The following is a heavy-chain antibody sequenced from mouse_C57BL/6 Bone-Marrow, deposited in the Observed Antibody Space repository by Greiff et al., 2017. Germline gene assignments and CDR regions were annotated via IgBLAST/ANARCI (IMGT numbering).Heavy chain of an antibody. CDR1: GYTFTSYW. CDR2: IDPSDSYT. V-gene: IGHV1-59*01. CDR3: ARRLGQGY. D-gene: IGHD4-1*01. Sequence: QVQLQQPGAELVRPGTSVKLSCKASGYTFTSYWMHWVKQRPGQGLEWIGVIDPSDSYTNYNQKFKGKATLTVVTSSSTAYMQLSSLTSEDSAVYYCARRLGQGYWGQGTTLTVSS. J-gene: IGHJ2*01.